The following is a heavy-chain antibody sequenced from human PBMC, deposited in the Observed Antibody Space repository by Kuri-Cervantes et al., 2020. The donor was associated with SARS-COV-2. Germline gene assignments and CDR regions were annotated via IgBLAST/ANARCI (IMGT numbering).Heavy chain of an antibody. Sequence: SCAVSGGSISSGGYSWSWIRQPPGKGLEWIGYIYHSGSTYYNPSLKSRVTISVDRSKNQFSLKLSSVTAADTAVHYCARESIAVAGTGGFDPWGQGTLVTVSS. CDR3: ARESIAVAGTGGFDP. D-gene: IGHD6-19*01. J-gene: IGHJ5*02. CDR2: IYHSGST. CDR1: GGSISSGGYS. V-gene: IGHV4-30-2*01.